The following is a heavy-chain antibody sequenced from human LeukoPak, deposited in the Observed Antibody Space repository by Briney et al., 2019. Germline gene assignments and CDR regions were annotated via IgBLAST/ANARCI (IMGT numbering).Heavy chain of an antibody. CDR1: GFAFSTYT. J-gene: IGHJ4*02. CDR3: ARGSYFDY. V-gene: IGHV3-48*02. Sequence: GGSLRLSCAASGFAFSTYTLNWVRQAPGKGLEWLSYISGGGGTIYYADSVKGRFTVSRDNAKNSLYLQMNSLRDEDTAVYYCARGSYFDYWGQGTLVTVSS. CDR2: ISGGGGTI.